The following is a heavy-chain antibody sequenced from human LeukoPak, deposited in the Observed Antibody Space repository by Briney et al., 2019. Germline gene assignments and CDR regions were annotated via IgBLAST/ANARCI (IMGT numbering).Heavy chain of an antibody. Sequence: PGGSLRLSCAASGFIFTDAWMTWVRQAPGKGLEWVGRIRSKAVGGTTDYAAPLKGRFTVSRDDSKNTFYLEMNSPKTEDTAVYYCTTDRGISGTTDLDYWGQGTLVTVSS. CDR2: IRSKAVGGTT. D-gene: IGHD1-20*01. CDR1: GFIFTDAW. CDR3: TTDRGISGTTDLDY. J-gene: IGHJ4*02. V-gene: IGHV3-15*01.